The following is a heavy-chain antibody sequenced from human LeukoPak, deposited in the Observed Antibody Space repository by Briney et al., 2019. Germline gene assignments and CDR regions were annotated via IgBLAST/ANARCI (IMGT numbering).Heavy chain of an antibody. V-gene: IGHV3-7*01. Sequence: GGSLRLSCAASGFTFSNYWMNWVRQAPGKGLEWVANIKQDGSEKYYVDSVEGRFTISRDNAKNSLYLQMNSLRAGDTAVYYCARTIEMATISYFDYWGQGTLVTVSS. CDR2: IKQDGSEK. CDR3: ARTIEMATISYFDY. J-gene: IGHJ4*02. CDR1: GFTFSNYW. D-gene: IGHD5-24*01.